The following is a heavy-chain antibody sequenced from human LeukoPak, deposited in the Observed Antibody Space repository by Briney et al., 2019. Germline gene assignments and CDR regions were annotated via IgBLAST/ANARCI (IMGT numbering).Heavy chain of an antibody. CDR2: TYYRSKWYN. CDR1: GDIFSSNSAA. D-gene: IGHD3-3*01. CDR3: ARSNYDFWSNWFDP. V-gene: IGHV6-1*01. J-gene: IGHJ5*02. Sequence: SQTLSLTCAISGDIFSSNSAAWNWLRQSPSRGLEWLGRTYYRSKWYNDYAVSVKSRITINPDTSKNQFSLQLNSVTPEDTAVYYCARSNYDFWSNWFDPWGQGTLVTVSS.